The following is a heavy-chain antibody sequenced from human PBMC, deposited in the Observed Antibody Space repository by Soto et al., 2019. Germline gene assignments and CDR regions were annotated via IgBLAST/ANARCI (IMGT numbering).Heavy chain of an antibody. J-gene: IGHJ5*02. CDR2: ISQNSYNK. CDR3: ARDPVYGDGKWAFGP. V-gene: IGHV3-23*01. CDR1: GFTFSTYS. D-gene: IGHD4-17*01. Sequence: EGQLLESGGDLVQPGGSLRLSCAASGFTFSTYSMSWVRQAPGTGLEWISGISQNSYNKYYADSVKGRFTISRDDSKKTLLLQMGSLRVEDTATYYCARDPVYGDGKWAFGPWGQGTLVTVSS.